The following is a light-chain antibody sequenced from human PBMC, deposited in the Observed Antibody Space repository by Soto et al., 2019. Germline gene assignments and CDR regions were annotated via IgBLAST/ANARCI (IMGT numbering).Light chain of an antibody. CDR1: SSDIGAYNS. CDR3: SSFTTTNSWV. CDR2: QVS. J-gene: IGLJ3*02. V-gene: IGLV2-14*01. Sequence: QSALTQPASVSGSPGQSITISCTGTSSDIGAYNSVSWYQQHPGKAPKLIVFQVSFRPSAVSDRFSGSKSDNTASLTISGLQTEDEADYYCSSFTTTNSWVFGGGTKLTVL.